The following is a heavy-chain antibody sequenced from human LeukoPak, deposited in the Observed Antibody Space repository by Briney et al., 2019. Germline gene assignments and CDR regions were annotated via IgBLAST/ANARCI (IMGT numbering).Heavy chain of an antibody. J-gene: IGHJ6*04. V-gene: IGHV1-69*13. CDR2: IIPIFGTA. CDR3: ASLITSIKQQLVQDYYYGMDV. Sequence: GASVKVSCKASGGTFSSYAISWVRQAPGQGLEWMGGIIPIFGTANYTQKFQGRVTITADESTSTACMELSSLRSEDTAVYYCASLITSIKQQLVQDYYYGMDVWGKGTTVTVSS. D-gene: IGHD6-13*01. CDR1: GGTFSSYA.